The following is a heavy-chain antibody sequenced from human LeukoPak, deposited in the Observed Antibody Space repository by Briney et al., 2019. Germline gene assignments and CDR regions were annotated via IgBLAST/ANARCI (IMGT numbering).Heavy chain of an antibody. Sequence: SETLSLTCTVSGGSFSTYYWTWIRQPAGKGLEWIGRIYTSGSTNYNPSLTSRVTISVDTSKNQFSLKLSSVSAADTAVYYCARVRSSSSLSPWYIDLWGRGALVTVSS. CDR3: ARVRSSSSLSPWYIDL. CDR2: IYTSGST. V-gene: IGHV4-4*07. CDR1: GGSFSTYY. J-gene: IGHJ2*01. D-gene: IGHD6-13*01.